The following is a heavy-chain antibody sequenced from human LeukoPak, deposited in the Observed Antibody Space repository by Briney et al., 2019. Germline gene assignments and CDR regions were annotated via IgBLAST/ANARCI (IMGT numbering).Heavy chain of an antibody. J-gene: IGHJ4*02. CDR2: ITYSGST. Sequence: SETLSLTCTVSGGSISSSTYYWAWIRQSPGKGLEWIGSITYSGSTYYNPSLESRVTISVDTSKNQFSQRLISVTAVDTAVYYCARQGVGATDCWGQGTLVTVSS. CDR1: GGSISSSTYY. D-gene: IGHD1-26*01. V-gene: IGHV4-39*01. CDR3: ARQGVGATDC.